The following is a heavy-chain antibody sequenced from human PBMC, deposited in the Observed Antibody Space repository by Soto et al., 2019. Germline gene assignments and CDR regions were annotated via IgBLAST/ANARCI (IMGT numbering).Heavy chain of an antibody. CDR3: ATGRVYFGSEY. D-gene: IGHD3-10*01. CDR1: GGSITSYY. Sequence: QVQLQESGPGLVKPLETLSLTCTVPGGSITSYYWSWVRQPPGKGLEWIGYIYYNGNINYNPSLKSRLTISLDTSKNQFSLRLSSVTAADTAVCYCATGRVYFGSEYWGQGTLVTVSS. J-gene: IGHJ4*02. CDR2: IYYNGNI. V-gene: IGHV4-59*01.